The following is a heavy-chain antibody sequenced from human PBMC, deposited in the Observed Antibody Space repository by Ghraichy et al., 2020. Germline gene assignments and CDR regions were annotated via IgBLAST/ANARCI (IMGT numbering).Heavy chain of an antibody. CDR3: ARDTGGGGY. J-gene: IGHJ4*02. V-gene: IGHV3-53*01. Sequence: RPSCAASGVTVSNNYMSWVRQAPGKGLEWVSVIYSAGSTYYADSVKGLFTISRDGSKNTVYLQMNNLRAEATAVYYCARDTGGGGYWGQGTLVTVSS. D-gene: IGHD2-15*01. CDR1: GVTVSNNY. CDR2: IYSAGST.